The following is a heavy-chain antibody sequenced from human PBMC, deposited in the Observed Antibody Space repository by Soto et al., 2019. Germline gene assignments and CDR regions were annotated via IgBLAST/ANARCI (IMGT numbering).Heavy chain of an antibody. CDR1: GFTFSSYG. J-gene: IGHJ4*02. V-gene: IGHV3-30*03. CDR2: ISYDGSTT. D-gene: IGHD3-10*01. Sequence: GGSLRLSCVASGFTFSSYGMHWVRQAPGRGLEWVAIISYDGSTTYYADSVKGRFTISRDNSKSTLYLQMNSLRDEDTAVYFCARDPDGIIDFDYWGQGTQVTVSS. CDR3: ARDPDGIIDFDY.